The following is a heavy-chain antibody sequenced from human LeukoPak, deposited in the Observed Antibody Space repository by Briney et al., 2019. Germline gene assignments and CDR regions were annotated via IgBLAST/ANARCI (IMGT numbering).Heavy chain of an antibody. CDR2: IYYSGST. CDR3: ARELDEIENGMDV. J-gene: IGHJ6*02. Sequence: SETLSLTCTVSGGSISSYYWSWIRQPPGKGLEWIGYIYYSGSTNYNPSLKSRVTISVDTSKNQFSLKLSSVTAADTAVYYCARELDEIENGMDVWGQGTTVTVS. V-gene: IGHV4-59*01. CDR1: GGSISSYY.